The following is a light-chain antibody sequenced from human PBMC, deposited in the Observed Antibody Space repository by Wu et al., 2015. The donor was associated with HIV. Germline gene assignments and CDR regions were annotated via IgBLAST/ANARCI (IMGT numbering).Light chain of an antibody. CDR3: RQSHATPHS. Sequence: DVQMTQSPASLSASVGDSVTITCRARQTIDIYLNWYLQKPGEAPKLLIYSASRLQSGVPARFSGSGGGTVFTLTINGLQPEDFATYYCRQSHATPHSFGQGTVLVIK. CDR1: QTIDIY. V-gene: IGKV1-39*01. CDR2: SAS. J-gene: IGKJ2*03.